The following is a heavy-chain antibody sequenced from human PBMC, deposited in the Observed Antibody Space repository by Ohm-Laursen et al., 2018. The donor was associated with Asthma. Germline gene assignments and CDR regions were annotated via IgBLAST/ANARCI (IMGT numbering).Heavy chain of an antibody. D-gene: IGHD3-10*01. CDR3: RGLYHYASGRLEGDY. Sequence: SLRLSCAASGFPFRAYDMNWVRQAPGKGLEWVSYISSSSTTIYYADSVKGRFTISRDNAKNSLYLHMNSLGAEDTAVYYCRGLYHYASGRLEGDYWGQGTLVTVSS. CDR1: GFPFRAYD. J-gene: IGHJ4*02. CDR2: ISSSSTTI. V-gene: IGHV3-48*01.